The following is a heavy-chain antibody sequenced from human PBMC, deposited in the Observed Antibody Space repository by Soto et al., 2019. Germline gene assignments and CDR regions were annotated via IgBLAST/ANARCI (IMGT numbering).Heavy chain of an antibody. CDR1: GGSVSSGSYY. J-gene: IGHJ5*02. CDR2: IYYSGST. CDR3: AREPTPNWFDP. D-gene: IGHD2-15*01. Sequence: PSETLSLTCTVSGGSVSSGSYYWSWIRQPPGKGLEWIGYIYYSGSTNYNPSLKSRVTISVDTSKNQFSLKLSSVTAADTAVYYCAREPTPNWFDPWGQGTLVTVSS. V-gene: IGHV4-61*01.